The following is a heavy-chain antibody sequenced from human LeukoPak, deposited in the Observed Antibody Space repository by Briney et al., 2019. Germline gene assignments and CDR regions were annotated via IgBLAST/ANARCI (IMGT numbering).Heavy chain of an antibody. CDR3: ARTPQYYYGSGSWNYWYFDL. CDR1: GFTFSSYG. Sequence: GGSLRLSCAASGFTFSSYGLHWVRQAPGKGLEWVAVTWLDGTKNHYADSVKGRFALSRDTSKYTLYLQMNSLRVEDTAVYYCARTPQYYYGSGSWNYWYFDLWGRGNLVTVSS. CDR2: TWLDGTKN. J-gene: IGHJ2*01. D-gene: IGHD3-10*01. V-gene: IGHV3-33*01.